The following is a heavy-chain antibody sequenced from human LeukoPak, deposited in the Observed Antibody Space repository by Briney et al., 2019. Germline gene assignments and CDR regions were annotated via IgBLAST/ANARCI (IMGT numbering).Heavy chain of an antibody. CDR1: GDSISGYY. V-gene: IGHV4-59*01. D-gene: IGHD1-26*01. Sequence: SETLSLTCTVSGDSISGYYWSWIRQPPGKGLEWIGYIYYSGTTDYNPSLKSRVTISVDTSNNQFSLKVSSVTAADTAVYYCARSSGAYRSFDYWGQGTLVPVSS. CDR2: IYYSGTT. CDR3: ARSSGAYRSFDY. J-gene: IGHJ4*02.